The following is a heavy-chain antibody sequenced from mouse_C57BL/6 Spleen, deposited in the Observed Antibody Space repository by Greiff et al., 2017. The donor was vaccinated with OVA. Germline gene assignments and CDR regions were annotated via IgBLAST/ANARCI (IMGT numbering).Heavy chain of an antibody. CDR1: GYTFTSYW. V-gene: IGHV1-69*01. CDR2: IDPSDSYT. Sequence: QVQLQQPGAELVMPGASVKLSCKASGYTFTSYWMHWVKQRPGQGLEWIGEIDPSDSYTNYNQKFKGKSTLTVDKSSSTAYMQLSSLTSEDSAVYYCRAYYYGSSLFDYWGQGTTLTVSS. D-gene: IGHD1-1*01. CDR3: RAYYYGSSLFDY. J-gene: IGHJ2*01.